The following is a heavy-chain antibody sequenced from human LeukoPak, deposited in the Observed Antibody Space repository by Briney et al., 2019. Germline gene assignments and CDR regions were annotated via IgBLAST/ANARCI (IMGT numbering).Heavy chain of an antibody. CDR2: INTDGSYI. D-gene: IGHD3-9*01. J-gene: IGHJ4*02. V-gene: IGHV3-74*01. Sequence: GGSLRLSCAVSGFIFSSWWMIWFRRLPGKGLVSVSHINTDGSYIRYADSVKGRFTISRDNAKNTLYLQMNSLRPEDTGVYYCTTFGIDWSLSYWGQGALVTVSS. CDR3: TTFGIDWSLSY. CDR1: GFIFSSWW.